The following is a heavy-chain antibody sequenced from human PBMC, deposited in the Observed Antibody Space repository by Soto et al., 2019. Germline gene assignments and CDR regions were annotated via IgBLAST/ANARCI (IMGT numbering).Heavy chain of an antibody. CDR2: IIPAFGTP. Sequence: QVQLVQSGAEVKKPGSSVKVSCAASGGSLNNYAVSWVRRTPGQGFEWLGEIIPAFGTPNYAQKFQDRVTISADVLTNTVFMELSSLRSEDTADYYCAREGLRRGALDYWGQGRLVTVSS. CDR1: GGSLNNYA. CDR3: AREGLRRGALDY. V-gene: IGHV1-69*01. J-gene: IGHJ4*02. D-gene: IGHD6-6*01.